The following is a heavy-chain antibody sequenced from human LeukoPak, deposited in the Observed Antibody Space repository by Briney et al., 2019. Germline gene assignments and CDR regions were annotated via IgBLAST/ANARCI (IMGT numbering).Heavy chain of an antibody. Sequence: ASVKVSCKASGYTFTSYAMNWVRQAPGQGLEWMGWINTNTGNPTYAQGFTGRFVFSLDTSVSTAYLQISSLKTEDSAVYYCVRGRCEGDYETYDFYYYMDVWGKGTTVTVSS. D-gene: IGHD4-17*01. J-gene: IGHJ6*03. CDR1: GYTFTSYA. CDR3: VRGRCEGDYETYDFYYYMDV. CDR2: INTNTGNP. V-gene: IGHV7-4-1*02.